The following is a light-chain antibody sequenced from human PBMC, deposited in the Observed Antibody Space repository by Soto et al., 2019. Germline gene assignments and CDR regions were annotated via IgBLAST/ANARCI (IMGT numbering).Light chain of an antibody. V-gene: IGKV3-20*01. CDR1: QSVSSSY. J-gene: IGKJ1*01. CDR3: QQYGSSPWT. CDR2: GAS. Sequence: EIVLTQSPGTLSLSPGERATLSCRASQSVSSSYLAWYQQKPGKAPRLLIYGASSRATGIPDRFSGSGSGTDLTLTISRLEPEDFAVYYCQQYGSSPWTFGQGTKVEIK.